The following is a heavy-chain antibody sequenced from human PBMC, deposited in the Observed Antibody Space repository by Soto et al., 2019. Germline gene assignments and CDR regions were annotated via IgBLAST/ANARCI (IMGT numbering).Heavy chain of an antibody. Sequence: ASVKVSCKASGYTFTSYAMHWVRQAPGQRLEWMGWINAGNGNTKYSQKFQGRVTITRDTSASTAYMELSSLRSEDTAVYYCARDLEMITMVRGAPRGFDPWGQGTLVTVPQ. CDR3: ARDLEMITMVRGAPRGFDP. V-gene: IGHV1-3*01. CDR2: INAGNGNT. D-gene: IGHD3-10*01. J-gene: IGHJ5*02. CDR1: GYTFTSYA.